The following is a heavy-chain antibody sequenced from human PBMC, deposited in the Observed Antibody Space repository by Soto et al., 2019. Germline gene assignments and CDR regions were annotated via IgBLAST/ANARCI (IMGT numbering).Heavy chain of an antibody. D-gene: IGHD2-15*01. J-gene: IGHJ4*02. V-gene: IGHV1-18*01. CDR2: ISVYHGNT. Sequence: GASVKVSCKASGCTFGKYGISCVRQAPGQGLEWVGWISVYHGNTVHAQKFRGRVNMTTDTSTSTAYMELGSLKSDDTAIYYCAKDCSGASCGFDIWGQGTLVTVSS. CDR3: AKDCSGASCGFDI. CDR1: GCTFGKYG.